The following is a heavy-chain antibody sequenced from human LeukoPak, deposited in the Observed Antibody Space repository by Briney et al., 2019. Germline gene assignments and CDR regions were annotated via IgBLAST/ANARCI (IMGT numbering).Heavy chain of an antibody. J-gene: IGHJ5*02. CDR1: GYTFTSYD. CDR3: ARDSFRTGPHYNWFDP. V-gene: IGHV1-8*03. Sequence: ASVKVSCKASGYTFTSYDINWVRQATGQGLEWMGWMNPNSGNTGYAQKFQGRVTITADESTSTAYMELSSLRSEDTAVYYCARDSFRTGPHYNWFDPWGQGTLVTVSS. D-gene: IGHD1-14*01. CDR2: MNPNSGNT.